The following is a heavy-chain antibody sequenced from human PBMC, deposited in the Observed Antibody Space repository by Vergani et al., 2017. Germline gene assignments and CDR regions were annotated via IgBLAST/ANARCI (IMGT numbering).Heavy chain of an antibody. Sequence: QVQLVESGGGVVQPGRSLRLSCAASGFTFSSYGMHWVRQAPGKGLEWVAVISYDGSKKYYADSVKGRFTISRDNSKNTLYLQMNSLRAEDTAVYYCAKDARIVVVPAGYMDVWGKGTTVTVSS. J-gene: IGHJ6*03. D-gene: IGHD2-2*01. V-gene: IGHV3-30*18. CDR1: GFTFSSYG. CDR2: ISYDGSKK. CDR3: AKDARIVVVPAGYMDV.